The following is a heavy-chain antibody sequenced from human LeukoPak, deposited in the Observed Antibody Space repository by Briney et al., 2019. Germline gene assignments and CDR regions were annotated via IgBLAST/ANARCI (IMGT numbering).Heavy chain of an antibody. V-gene: IGHV1-69*04. Sequence: SVKVSCKASGGTFSSYAISWVRQAPGQGLERMGRIIPILGIANYAQKFQGRGTITADKSTTTAYMELSSLRSEDTAVYYCARDNRDYYDSSGYDYVPLDYWGQGTLVTVSS. CDR2: IIPILGIA. CDR1: GGTFSSYA. J-gene: IGHJ4*02. D-gene: IGHD3-22*01. CDR3: ARDNRDYYDSSGYDYVPLDY.